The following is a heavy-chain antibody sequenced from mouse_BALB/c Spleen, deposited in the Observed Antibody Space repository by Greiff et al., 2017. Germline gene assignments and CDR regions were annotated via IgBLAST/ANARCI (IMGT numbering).Heavy chain of an antibody. CDR1: GFTFSDFY. V-gene: IGHV7-1*02. CDR2: SRNKANDYTT. CDR3: AREAEGYDGGAMDY. J-gene: IGHJ4*01. Sequence: EVQRVESGGGLVQPGGSLRLSCATSGFTFSDFYMEWVRQPPGKRLEWIAASRNKANDYTTEYSASVKGRFIVSRDTSQSILYLQMNALRAEDTAIYYCAREAEGYDGGAMDYWGQGTSVTVSS. D-gene: IGHD2-14*01.